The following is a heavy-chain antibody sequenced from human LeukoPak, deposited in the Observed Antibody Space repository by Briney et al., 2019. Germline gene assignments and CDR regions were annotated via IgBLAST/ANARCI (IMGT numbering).Heavy chain of an antibody. CDR1: GGSISSGGYY. J-gene: IGHJ5*02. CDR2: IYYSGST. V-gene: IGHV4-31*03. Sequence: SQTLSLTCTVSGGSISSGGYYWSWIRQHPGKGLEWIGYIYYSGSTYYNPSPKSRVTISVDTSKNQFSLKLSSVTAADTAVYYCARGNGFWSGYYPDNWFDPWGQGTLVTVSS. CDR3: ARGNGFWSGYYPDNWFDP. D-gene: IGHD3-3*01.